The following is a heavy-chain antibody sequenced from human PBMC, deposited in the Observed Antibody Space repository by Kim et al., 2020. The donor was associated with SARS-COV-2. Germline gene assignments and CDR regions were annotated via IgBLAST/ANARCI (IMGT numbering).Heavy chain of an antibody. CDR2: IYPGDSDT. CDR1: GYSFTSYW. D-gene: IGHD3-10*01. J-gene: IGHJ3*02. V-gene: IGHV5-51*01. CDR3: ARPPYYGSGSGDAFDI. Sequence: GESLKISCKGSGYSFTSYWIGWVRQMPGKGLEWMGIIYPGDSDTRYSPSFQGQVTISADKSISTAYLQWSSLKASDTAMYYCARPPYYGSGSGDAFDIWGQGTMVTVSS.